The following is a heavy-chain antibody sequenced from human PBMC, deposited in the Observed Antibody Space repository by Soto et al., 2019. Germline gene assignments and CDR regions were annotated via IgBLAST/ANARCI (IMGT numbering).Heavy chain of an antibody. CDR3: ARDLKVRGLNDYYYYGMDV. D-gene: IGHD3-10*01. J-gene: IGHJ6*02. CDR1: GFTFSSYS. CDR2: ISSSSSYI. Sequence: PGGSLRLSCAASGFTFSSYSMNWVRQAPGKGLEWVSSISSSSSYIYYADSVKDRFTISRDNAKNSLYLQMNSLRAEDTAVYYCARDLKVRGLNDYYYYGMDVWGQGTTVTVSS. V-gene: IGHV3-21*01.